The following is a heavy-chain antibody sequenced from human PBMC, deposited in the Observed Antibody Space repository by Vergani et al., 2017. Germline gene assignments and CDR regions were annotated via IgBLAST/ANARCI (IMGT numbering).Heavy chain of an antibody. CDR3: ARDSRYCSSTSCYVGRDWFDP. J-gene: IGHJ5*02. D-gene: IGHD2-2*01. CDR1: VYTFTSYY. V-gene: IGHV1-46*01. Sequence: PGASVKVSCKASVYTFTSYYMHWVRQAPGQGLEWMGIINPSGGSTSYAQKFQGRVTMTRDTSTSTVYMELSILRSEDTAVYYCARDSRYCSSTSCYVGRDWFDPWGQGTLVTVSS. CDR2: INPSGGST.